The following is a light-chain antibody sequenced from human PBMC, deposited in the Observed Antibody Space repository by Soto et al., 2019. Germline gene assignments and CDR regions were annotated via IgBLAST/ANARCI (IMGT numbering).Light chain of an antibody. CDR2: KAS. Sequence: DIQMTQSPSTLSASVGDRVTITCRASQSISSWLAWYQQRPGRAPKLLIFKASTLETGVPSRFSGSGSGTEFTLIITSLQPDDFAYYYCQQYNSYWTFGQGTKMELK. CDR1: QSISSW. V-gene: IGKV1-5*03. J-gene: IGKJ1*01. CDR3: QQYNSYWT.